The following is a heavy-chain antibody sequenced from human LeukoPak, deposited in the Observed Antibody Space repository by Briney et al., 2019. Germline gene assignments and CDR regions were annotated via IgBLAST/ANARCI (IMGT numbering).Heavy chain of an antibody. CDR2: ISGGGST. J-gene: IGHJ4*02. Sequence: PGGSLRLSFSASGFIVNSNYMSWVREAPGKGLEWVSVISGGGSTYYADSVKGRFTISRDIYKNTLYLQMNSLRAEDTAVYYCARGGGSGSYESFDYWGQGALVTVSS. CDR1: GFIVNSNY. V-gene: IGHV3-53*01. D-gene: IGHD3-10*01. CDR3: ARGGGSGSYESFDY.